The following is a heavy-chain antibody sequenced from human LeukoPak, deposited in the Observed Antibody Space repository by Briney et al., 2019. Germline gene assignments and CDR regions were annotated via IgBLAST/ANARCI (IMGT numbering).Heavy chain of an antibody. CDR3: ARVSLPRYYDSSGPIDY. V-gene: IGHV1-2*02. Sequence: ALVKVSCKASGYTFTGYYMHWVRQAPGQGLEWMGWINPNSGGTNYAQKFQGRVTMTRDTSISTAYMELSRLRSDDTAVYYCARVSLPRYYDSSGPIDYWGQGTLVTVSS. D-gene: IGHD3-22*01. CDR2: INPNSGGT. J-gene: IGHJ4*02. CDR1: GYTFTGYY.